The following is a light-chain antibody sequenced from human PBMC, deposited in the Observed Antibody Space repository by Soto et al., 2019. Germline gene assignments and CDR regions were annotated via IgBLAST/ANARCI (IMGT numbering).Light chain of an antibody. J-gene: IGLJ2*01. V-gene: IGLV2-14*03. CDR2: DVI. CDR1: SSDIGGYNF. Sequence: QSALTQPASVSGSPGQSITIACTGSSSDIGGYNFVSWYQQHPGKAPKLMIYDVIKRPSGVSRRFSGSKSGNXASLTISGLQPEDEADYFCSSYTTSTTAVFGGGTKLTVL. CDR3: SSYTTSTTAV.